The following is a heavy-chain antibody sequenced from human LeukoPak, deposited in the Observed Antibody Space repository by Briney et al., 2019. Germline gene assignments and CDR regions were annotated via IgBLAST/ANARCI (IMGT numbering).Heavy chain of an antibody. V-gene: IGHV1-69*05. CDR1: GGTFSSYA. CDR2: IIPIFGTA. CDR3: ARAYDSGSYVFDY. Sequence: ASVKVSCKASGGTFSSYAISWVRQAPGQGLEWMGGIIPIFGTANYAQKFQDRVTITTDESTSTAYMELSSLRSEDTAVYYCARAYDSGSYVFDYWGQGTLVTVSS. J-gene: IGHJ4*02. D-gene: IGHD1-26*01.